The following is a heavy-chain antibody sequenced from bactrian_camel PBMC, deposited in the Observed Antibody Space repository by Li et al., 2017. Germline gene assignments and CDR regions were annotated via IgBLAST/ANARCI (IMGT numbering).Heavy chain of an antibody. CDR1: GYSMTMSTYC. D-gene: IGHD5*01. Sequence: HVQLVESGGGSVQAGGSLRLSCAVSGYSMTMSTYCMGWFRQAPGKERKGVARIDNLGSSTITDSVKGRFTISKDNAKNTVSLQMISLKSEDTALYYCATGAPEPRLWEGSQLAPGYFGSWGQGTQVTVS. CDR3: ATGAPEPRLWEGSQLAPGYFGS. J-gene: IGHJ6*01. CDR2: IDNLGSS. V-gene: IGHV3S63*01.